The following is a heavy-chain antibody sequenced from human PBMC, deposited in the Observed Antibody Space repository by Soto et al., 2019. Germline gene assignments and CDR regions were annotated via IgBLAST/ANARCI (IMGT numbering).Heavy chain of an antibody. J-gene: IGHJ6*02. CDR2: IVVGSGNT. CDR3: AALNRGRYGMDV. D-gene: IGHD3-10*01. CDR1: GFTFTSSA. V-gene: IGHV1-58*01. Sequence: SVKVSCKASGFTFTSSAVQWVRQARGQRLEWIGWIVVGSGNTNYAQKFQERVTITRDMSTSTAYMELSSLRSEDTAVYYCAALNRGRYGMDVWGQGTTVTVSS.